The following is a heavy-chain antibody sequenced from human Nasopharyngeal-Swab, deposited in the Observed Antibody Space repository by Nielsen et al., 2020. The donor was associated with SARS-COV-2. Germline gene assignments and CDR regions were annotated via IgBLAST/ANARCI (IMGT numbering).Heavy chain of an antibody. V-gene: IGHV4-59*01. J-gene: IGHJ5*02. CDR3: ARGSPRYNWFDP. CDR1: GGSISSYY. Sequence: GSLRLSCTVSGGSISSYYWSWIRQPPGKGLEWIGYIYYSGSTNYNPSLKSRVTISVDTSKNQFSLKLSSVTAADTAVYYCARGSPRYNWFDPWGQGTLVTVSS. CDR2: IYYSGST. D-gene: IGHD2-15*01.